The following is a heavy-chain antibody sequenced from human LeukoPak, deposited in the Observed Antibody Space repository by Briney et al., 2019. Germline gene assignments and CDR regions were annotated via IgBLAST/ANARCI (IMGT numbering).Heavy chain of an antibody. Sequence: PGGSLRLSCAASGFTFSSHWMGWVRQAPGKGLEWVANIKQDGSEKVYVDSVKGRFTISRDNAMNSLYLEMNSLRAEDAAVYYCTRAYSDHSNYFDHWGQGTLVTVSS. V-gene: IGHV3-7*01. CDR1: GFTFSSHW. J-gene: IGHJ4*02. CDR2: IKQDGSEK. CDR3: TRAYSDHSNYFDH. D-gene: IGHD4-11*01.